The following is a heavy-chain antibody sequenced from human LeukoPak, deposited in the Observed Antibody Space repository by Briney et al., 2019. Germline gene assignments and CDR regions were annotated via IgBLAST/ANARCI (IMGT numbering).Heavy chain of an antibody. D-gene: IGHD3-22*01. CDR2: INPSGGST. J-gene: IGHJ6*03. CDR3: ARNYYDSSGSADYYYYYYMDV. Sequence: ASVKVSCKASGYTFTSYYMHWVRQAPGQGLEWMGIINPSGGSTSYAQKFQGRVTMTRDMSTSTVYMELSSLRSEDTAVYYCARNYYDSSGSADYYYYYYMDVWGKGTRSPSP. CDR1: GYTFTSYY. V-gene: IGHV1-46*01.